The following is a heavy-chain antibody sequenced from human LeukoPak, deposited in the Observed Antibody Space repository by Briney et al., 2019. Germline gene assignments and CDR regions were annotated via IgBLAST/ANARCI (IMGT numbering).Heavy chain of an antibody. V-gene: IGHV4-34*01. Sequence: PSETLSLTCAVYGGSFSGYYWSWIRQPPGKGLEWIGEINHSGSTNYNPSLKSRVTISVDTSKNQFSLKLSSVTAADTAVYYCARGSRRGIVVVPAANNFDYWGQGTLVTVSS. D-gene: IGHD2-2*01. CDR2: INHSGST. J-gene: IGHJ4*02. CDR3: ARGSRRGIVVVPAANNFDY. CDR1: GGSFSGYY.